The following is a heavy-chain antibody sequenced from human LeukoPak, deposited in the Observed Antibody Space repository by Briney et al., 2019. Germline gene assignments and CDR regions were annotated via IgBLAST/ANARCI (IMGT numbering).Heavy chain of an antibody. J-gene: IGHJ4*02. V-gene: IGHV3-66*01. Sequence: PGGSLRLSCAASGFTVSSNYMSWVRQAPGKGLEWVSVIYSGGSTYYADSVKGRFTISRDNSKDTLYLQMNSLRAEDTAVYYCARGRGGSDFDYWGQGTLVTVSS. CDR3: ARGRGGSDFDY. CDR1: GFTVSSNY. D-gene: IGHD3-16*01. CDR2: IYSGGST.